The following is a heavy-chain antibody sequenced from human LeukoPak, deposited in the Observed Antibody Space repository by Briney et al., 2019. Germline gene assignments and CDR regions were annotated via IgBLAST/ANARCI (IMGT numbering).Heavy chain of an antibody. CDR2: IYYSGST. J-gene: IGHJ4*02. CDR1: GGTISSYY. V-gene: IGHV4-59*01. Sequence: SETLSLTCTASGGTISSYYWSWIRQPPGKGLEWIGNIYYSGSTNYNPFPKSPVTISVDTSKNQCALKLSSVTAADTAVYYWAREGYRRFGEPEYWGQGTLGTVSS. CDR3: AREGYRRFGEPEY. D-gene: IGHD3-10*01.